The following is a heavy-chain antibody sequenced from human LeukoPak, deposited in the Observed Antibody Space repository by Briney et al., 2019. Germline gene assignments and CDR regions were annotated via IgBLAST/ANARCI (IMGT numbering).Heavy chain of an antibody. V-gene: IGHV3-74*01. D-gene: IGHD3-22*01. J-gene: IGHJ4*02. Sequence: GGSLRLSCAASGFTFSSYAMHWVRQAPGKGLVWVSRINSDGSSTSYADSVKGRFTISRDNAKNTLYLQMTSLRAEDTAVYYCARGDSSGYFGVVDYWGQGTLVTVSS. CDR2: INSDGSST. CDR3: ARGDSSGYFGVVDY. CDR1: GFTFSSYA.